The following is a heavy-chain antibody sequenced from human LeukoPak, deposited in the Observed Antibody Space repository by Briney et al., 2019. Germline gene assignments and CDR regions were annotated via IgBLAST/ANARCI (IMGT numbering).Heavy chain of an antibody. D-gene: IGHD3-10*01. CDR3: VKDSSSGSYFDY. Sequence: GGSLRLSCSASGFTFSRYAMHWARQAPGKGLEYVSAISSNGGSTYYADSVKGRFTISGDNSRNTLHLQMSSLRVEDTAVYYCVKDSSSGSYFDYWGQGTLVTVSS. V-gene: IGHV3-64D*06. J-gene: IGHJ4*02. CDR2: ISSNGGST. CDR1: GFTFSRYA.